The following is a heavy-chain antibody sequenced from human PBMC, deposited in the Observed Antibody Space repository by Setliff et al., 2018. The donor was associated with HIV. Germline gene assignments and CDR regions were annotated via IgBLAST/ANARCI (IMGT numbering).Heavy chain of an antibody. CDR3: ARLGIFGVVIEGVVY. V-gene: IGHV4-38-2*01. CDR2: IYHSGST. J-gene: IGHJ4*02. D-gene: IGHD3-3*01. Sequence: SETLSLTCAVSGYSISSGYYWGWIRQPPGKGLEWIGSIYHSGSTYYNPSLKSRVTISVDTSKNQFSLKLSSVTAADTAVYYCARLGIFGVVIEGVVYWGQGTLVTVPQ. CDR1: GYSISSGYY.